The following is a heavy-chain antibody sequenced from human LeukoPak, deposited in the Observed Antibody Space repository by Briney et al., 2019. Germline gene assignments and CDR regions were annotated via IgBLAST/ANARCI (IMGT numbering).Heavy chain of an antibody. Sequence: PGGSLRLSCAASEFTFSSYAMSWVRQAPGKGLEWVSTISGSGGSTYYAESVKGRFTISRDNNKNTLYLQMNSLRADDTAVYYCAKAAQVAGRPNLGGHFDYWGQGTLVIVSS. CDR2: ISGSGGST. V-gene: IGHV3-23*01. D-gene: IGHD6-6*01. CDR3: AKAAQVAGRPNLGGHFDY. CDR1: EFTFSSYA. J-gene: IGHJ4*02.